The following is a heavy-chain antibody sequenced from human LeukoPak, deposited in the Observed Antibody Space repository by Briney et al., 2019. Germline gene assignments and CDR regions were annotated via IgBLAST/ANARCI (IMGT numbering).Heavy chain of an antibody. D-gene: IGHD3-10*01. V-gene: IGHV4-39*07. CDR1: GGSISSSSYY. CDR2: IYYSGST. J-gene: IGHJ4*02. Sequence: SETLSLTCTVSGGSISSSSYYWGWIRQPPGKGLEWIGSIYYSGSTYYNPSLKSRVTISVDTSKNQFSLKLSSVTAADTAVYYCARPEGIRGVIHYWGQGTLVTVSS. CDR3: ARPEGIRGVIHY.